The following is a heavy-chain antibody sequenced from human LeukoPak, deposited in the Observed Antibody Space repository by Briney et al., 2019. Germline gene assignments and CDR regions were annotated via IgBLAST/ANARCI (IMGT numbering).Heavy chain of an antibody. CDR3: AKRRGLELLYYYYMDV. J-gene: IGHJ6*03. V-gene: IGHV3-30*02. CDR1: GFTFSSYG. Sequence: GGSLRLSCAASGFTFSSYGMHWVRQAPGKGLEWVAYIQYDGSNQQYADSVKGRFIISRDNSKNTLYLQMNSLRAEDTAVYYCAKRRGLELLYYYYMDVWGKGTTVTVSS. D-gene: IGHD1-7*01. CDR2: IQYDGSNQ.